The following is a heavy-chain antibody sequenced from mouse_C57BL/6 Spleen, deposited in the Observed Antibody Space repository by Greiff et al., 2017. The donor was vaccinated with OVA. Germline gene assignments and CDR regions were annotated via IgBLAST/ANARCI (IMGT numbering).Heavy chain of an antibody. D-gene: IGHD1-1*01. V-gene: IGHV5-4*03. Sequence: EVKLVESGGGLVKPGGSLKLSCAASGFTFSSYAMSWVRQTPEKRLEWVATISDGGSYTYYPDNVKGRFTISRDNAKNNLYLQMSHLKSEDTAMYYCARGGYYGSSPSFAYWGQGTLVTVSA. J-gene: IGHJ3*01. CDR2: ISDGGSYT. CDR3: ARGGYYGSSPSFAY. CDR1: GFTFSSYA.